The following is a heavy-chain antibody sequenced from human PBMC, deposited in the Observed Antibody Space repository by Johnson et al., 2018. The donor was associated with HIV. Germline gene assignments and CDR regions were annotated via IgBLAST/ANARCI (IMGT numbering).Heavy chain of an antibody. Sequence: VQLVESGGGVVQPGRSLRLSCAASGFTFDTYAMHWVRQVPGKGLEWVSRISWNGVSVAYADSVKGRFTISRDNAKNSLFLQMSSLRDEDTAFYYCAKDVAPITAHDIFDFWGQGTMVTVSS. V-gene: IGHV3-9*01. CDR1: GFTFDTYA. J-gene: IGHJ3*01. CDR3: AKDVAPITAHDIFDF. CDR2: ISWNGVSV. D-gene: IGHD3-22*01.